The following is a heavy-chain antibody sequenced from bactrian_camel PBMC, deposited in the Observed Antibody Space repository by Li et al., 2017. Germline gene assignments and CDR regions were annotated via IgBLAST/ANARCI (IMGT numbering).Heavy chain of an antibody. J-gene: IGHJ4*01. CDR3: TTPTRPGGIEYGY. CDR1: GFTFRNFP. Sequence: DVQLVESGGGLVQPGGSLRLTCAASGFTFRNFPMTWVRQRPGQGLEWVASIMQDSPRAEYADSVKGRFTISRDNTKNTAYLQMNSLQSEDTAVYYCTTPTRPGGIEYGYWGQRTQVTVS. CDR2: IMQDSPRA. V-gene: IGHV3S2*01.